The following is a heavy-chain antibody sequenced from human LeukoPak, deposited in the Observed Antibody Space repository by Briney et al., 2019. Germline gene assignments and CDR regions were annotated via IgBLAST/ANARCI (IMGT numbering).Heavy chain of an antibody. D-gene: IGHD4-17*01. V-gene: IGHV4-39*01. CDR3: TKNDVGDYGT. Sequence: SETLSLTCSVSGASISRTTYYWGWIRQPPGKGLEWIGSVFHTGTAYYNPSLRSRVTLSADTSKNQFSLKMSSVTAVDTAVYYCTKNDVGDYGTWGQGTLVAVSS. CDR2: VFHTGTA. CDR1: GASISRTTYY. J-gene: IGHJ5*02.